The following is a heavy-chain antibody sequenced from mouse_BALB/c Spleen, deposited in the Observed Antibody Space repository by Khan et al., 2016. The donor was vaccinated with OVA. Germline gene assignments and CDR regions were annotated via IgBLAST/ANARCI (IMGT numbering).Heavy chain of an antibody. CDR2: IDPENGET. V-gene: IGHV14-1*02. D-gene: IGHD2-14*01. CDR1: GFNIKDYY. Sequence: VQLQQSGAELVRPGALVKLSCKASGFNIKDYYIHWVKQRPEQGLEWIGWIDPENGETVYDPKFQGKASITADTSSNTAYLQRSSLTSEDTAVHYCARSGYFAWFGYWGQGTLVTVSA. CDR3: ARSGYFAWFGY. J-gene: IGHJ3*01.